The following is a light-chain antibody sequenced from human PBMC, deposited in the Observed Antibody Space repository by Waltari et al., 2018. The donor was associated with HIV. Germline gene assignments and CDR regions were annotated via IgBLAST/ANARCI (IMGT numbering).Light chain of an antibody. J-gene: IGKJ2*03. CDR3: QQYNNWPRG. V-gene: IGKV3-15*01. CDR1: QSVTNN. CDR2: GAS. Sequence: EIVMTQSPATLSVSPGERATLSCRASQSVTNNLAWYQQKPGQAPRLLIYGASTRASGIPARFTGSGSGTEFTLTISSLQSEDFAVYYCQQYNNWPRGFGQGTKLEIK.